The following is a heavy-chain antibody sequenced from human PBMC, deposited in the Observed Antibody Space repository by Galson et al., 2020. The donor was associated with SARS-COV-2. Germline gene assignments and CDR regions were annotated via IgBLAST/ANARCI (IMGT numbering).Heavy chain of an antibody. Sequence: TGGSLRLSCAASGFTFSRYPMHWVRQAPGKGLEYVAAISSSGDATYYADSVKGRVSVSRDNFHNVLYLQMGSLRPEDMAVYYCASLWGSALGWGQGTLVTVSS. CDR3: ASLWGSALG. V-gene: IGHV3-64*02. D-gene: IGHD7-27*01. J-gene: IGHJ1*01. CDR1: GFTFSRYP. CDR2: ISSSGDAT.